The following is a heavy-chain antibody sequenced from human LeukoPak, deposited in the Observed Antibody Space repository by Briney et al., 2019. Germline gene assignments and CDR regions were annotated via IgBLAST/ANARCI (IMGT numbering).Heavy chain of an antibody. CDR1: GFTFSSYV. D-gene: IGHD6-19*01. Sequence: AGGSLRLSCAASGFTFSSYVMSWVRQAPGKGLEWVSVISGSGGSTYYADSVKGRFIISRDNSKNTLYLQMDSLRAEDTAVYYCAKGLRTSWLAGGVFDYWGQGTLVTVSS. J-gene: IGHJ4*02. CDR2: ISGSGGST. V-gene: IGHV3-23*01. CDR3: AKGLRTSWLAGGVFDY.